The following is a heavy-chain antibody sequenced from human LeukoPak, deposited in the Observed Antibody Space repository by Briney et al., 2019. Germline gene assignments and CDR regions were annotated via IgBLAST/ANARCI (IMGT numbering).Heavy chain of an antibody. CDR2: IIPIFGIA. V-gene: IGHV1-69*05. Sequence: SVKVSCKASGGTFSSYAISWVRQAPGQGLEWMGRIIPIFGIANYAQKFQGRVTITTDESTSTAYMELSSLRSEDTAVYYCARDRRYYYDSSGYYNFDYRGQGTLVTVSS. CDR1: GGTFSSYA. D-gene: IGHD3-22*01. J-gene: IGHJ4*02. CDR3: ARDRRYYYDSSGYYNFDY.